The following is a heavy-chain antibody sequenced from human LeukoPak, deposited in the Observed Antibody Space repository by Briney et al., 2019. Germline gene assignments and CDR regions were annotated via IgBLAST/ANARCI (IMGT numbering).Heavy chain of an antibody. CDR3: ARDKGWQQQPYYMDV. D-gene: IGHD2-15*01. V-gene: IGHV1-8*01. CDR1: GYTFTSCD. Sequence: ASVKVSCKASGYTFTSCDIIWVRQATGQGLEWMGWMNPNSANTGYAQKFQGRVTVTRNTSISTAYMELSSLRAEDTAVYYCARDKGWQQQPYYMDVWGKGTTVTVSS. CDR2: MNPNSANT. J-gene: IGHJ6*03.